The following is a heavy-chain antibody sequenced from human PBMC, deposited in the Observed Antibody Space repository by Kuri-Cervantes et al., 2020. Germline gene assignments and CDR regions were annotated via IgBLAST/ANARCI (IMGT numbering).Heavy chain of an antibody. CDR1: GGSVNSGTYH. V-gene: IGHV4-61*03. CDR3: ARVRILEMGFDP. CDR2: INYSGTT. D-gene: IGHD3-3*01. Sequence: SETLSLTCTVSGGSVNSGTYHWAWIRQPPGMGPEWIGEINYSGTTRYSPSLDSRVTISIDKSRNHLSLRLNSVTAADTAIYFCARVRILEMGFDPWGQGALVTVSS. J-gene: IGHJ5*02.